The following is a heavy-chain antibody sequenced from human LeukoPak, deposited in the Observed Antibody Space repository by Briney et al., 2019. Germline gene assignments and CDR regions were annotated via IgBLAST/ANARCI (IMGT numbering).Heavy chain of an antibody. V-gene: IGHV3-33*06. CDR3: ANNFDY. J-gene: IGHJ4*02. CDR1: GFTFSNYG. CDR2: IWYDGSNE. Sequence: GGSLRLSCAASGFTFSNYGMHWVRQAPGKGLEWVAVIWYDGSNEYYADSVKGRFTISRDNSKNTLYLQMNGLRAEDTAVYYCANNFDYWGQGTLVTVSS.